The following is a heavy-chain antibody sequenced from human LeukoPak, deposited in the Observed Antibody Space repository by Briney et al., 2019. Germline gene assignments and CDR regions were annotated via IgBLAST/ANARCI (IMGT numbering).Heavy chain of an antibody. CDR2: IVVGSGNT. J-gene: IGHJ5*02. Sequence: SVKVSCKASGFTFTSSAMQWVRQARGQRLEWIGWIVVGSGNTNYAQKFQERVTITRDMSTCTAYMELSSLRSEDTAVYYCARVRRAEYCSGGSCYNNWFDPWGQGTLVTVSS. V-gene: IGHV1-58*02. D-gene: IGHD2-15*01. CDR1: GFTFTSSA. CDR3: ARVRRAEYCSGGSCYNNWFDP.